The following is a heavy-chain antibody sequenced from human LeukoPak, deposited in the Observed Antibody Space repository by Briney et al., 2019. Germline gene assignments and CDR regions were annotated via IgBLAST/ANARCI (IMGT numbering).Heavy chain of an antibody. CDR3: ANDRSNMDYFDY. CDR2: ISWDGDTT. CDR1: GFTFGDYT. Sequence: PGGSLRLSCAASGFTFGDYTMHWVRQAPGKGLEWVSLISWDGDTTVYADSVKGRFTVSRDNSKDSLYLQMNSLRSEDTAFYYCANDRSNMDYFDYWGQGTLVTVSS. V-gene: IGHV3-43*01. J-gene: IGHJ4*02. D-gene: IGHD2/OR15-2a*01.